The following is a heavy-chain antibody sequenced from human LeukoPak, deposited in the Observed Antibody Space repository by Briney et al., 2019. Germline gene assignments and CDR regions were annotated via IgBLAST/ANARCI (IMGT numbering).Heavy chain of an antibody. CDR2: ISAYNGNT. J-gene: IGHJ4*02. CDR3: ARGERKKVATILFDY. Sequence: ASVTVSCKSSGYTFTSYGISWVRQAPRQGLEWMGWISAYNGNTNYAQKIQGRVTMTTDKSTSTAYMELRSLRSDDTAVYYCARGERKKVATILFDYWGQGTLVTVSS. V-gene: IGHV1-18*04. CDR1: GYTFTSYG. D-gene: IGHD5-12*01.